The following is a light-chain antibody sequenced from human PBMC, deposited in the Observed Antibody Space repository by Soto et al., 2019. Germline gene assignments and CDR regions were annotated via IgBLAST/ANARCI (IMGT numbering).Light chain of an antibody. CDR3: QQYGRSPMFT. CDR1: QSVSSNY. J-gene: IGKJ2*01. Sequence: EIGLTQSPGTLSLSPGERATLSCSARQSVSSNYLAWYQQKPGQAPRLLIYGASRGAAGIPDRFSGSGSGTDFTLTISRLEPEDFAVYFCQQYGRSPMFTFGQGTKLEIK. CDR2: GAS. V-gene: IGKV3-20*01.